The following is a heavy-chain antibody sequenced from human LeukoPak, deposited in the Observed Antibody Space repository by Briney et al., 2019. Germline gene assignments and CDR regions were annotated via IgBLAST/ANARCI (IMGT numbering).Heavy chain of an antibody. D-gene: IGHD2-15*01. CDR2: IYPGDSDT. Sequence: GESLKISCKGSGYSFTSYWIGWVRQMPGKGLEWMGIIYPGDSDTRYSPSFQGQVTISADKSISTAYLQWSSLKASDTAMYYCASRYCTGVSCYPESVWFDPWGQGTLVTVSS. V-gene: IGHV5-51*03. CDR1: GYSFTSYW. CDR3: ASRYCTGVSCYPESVWFDP. J-gene: IGHJ5*02.